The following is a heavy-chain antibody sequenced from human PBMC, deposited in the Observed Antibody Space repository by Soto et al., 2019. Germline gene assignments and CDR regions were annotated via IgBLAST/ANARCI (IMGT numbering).Heavy chain of an antibody. D-gene: IGHD2-15*01. J-gene: IGHJ4*02. CDR3: TTERAIMEAVIFDS. CDR1: GFTFTNAW. V-gene: IGHV3-15*01. CDR2: IKSKTDGGTT. Sequence: EVQLVESGGGLVKPGESLRLSCAASGFTFTNAWMSWVRQAPGKGLELVGRIKSKTDGGTTDYTAPVKGRFTISRDDSKNTLYLQINSLETEDTAVYYCTTERAIMEAVIFDSWGQGTLVTVSS.